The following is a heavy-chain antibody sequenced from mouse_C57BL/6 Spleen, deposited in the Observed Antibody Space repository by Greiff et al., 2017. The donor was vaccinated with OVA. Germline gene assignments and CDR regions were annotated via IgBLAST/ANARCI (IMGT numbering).Heavy chain of an antibody. J-gene: IGHJ3*01. D-gene: IGHD1-1*01. V-gene: IGHV5-17*01. CDR2: ISSGSSTI. CDR1: GFTFSDYG. CDR3: ARDYYGSSSFAY. Sequence: EVKLVESGGGLVKPGGSLKLSCAASGFTFSDYGMHWVRQAPEKGLEWVAYISSGSSTIYYADTVKGRFTISRDNAKNTLFPQMTSLRSEDTAMYYCARDYYGSSSFAYWGQGTLVTVSA.